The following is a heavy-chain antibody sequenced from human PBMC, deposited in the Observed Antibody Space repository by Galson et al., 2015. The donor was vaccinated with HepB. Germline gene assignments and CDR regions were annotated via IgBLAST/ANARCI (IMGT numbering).Heavy chain of an antibody. CDR1: GFRFSDYG. CDR2: ISSSSSTI. V-gene: IGHV3-48*04. D-gene: IGHD3-22*01. CDR3: ARTTYYYDSSGYYSLGYFDL. Sequence: SLRLSCAASGFRFSDYGMNWVRQAPGKGLEWVSYISSSSSTIYYADSVKGRFTISRDNAKNSLNLQMNSLRAEDTAVYYCARTTYYYDSSGYYSLGYFDLWGRGTLVTVSS. J-gene: IGHJ2*01.